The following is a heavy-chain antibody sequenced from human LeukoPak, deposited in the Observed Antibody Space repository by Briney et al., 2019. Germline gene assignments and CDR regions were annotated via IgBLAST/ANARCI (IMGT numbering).Heavy chain of an antibody. CDR1: GFTFSDYI. V-gene: IGHV3-21*01. CDR2: ISSSSSYI. D-gene: IGHD5-24*01. Sequence: GGSLRLSCAASGFTFSDYIMNWVRQAPGKGLEWVSFISSSSSYIYYADSVKGRFTISRDNAKNSLYLQMNSLRVEDTAVYYCARGPLGGYNSAWFDPWGPGNLGSVSS. CDR3: ARGPLGGYNSAWFDP. J-gene: IGHJ5*02.